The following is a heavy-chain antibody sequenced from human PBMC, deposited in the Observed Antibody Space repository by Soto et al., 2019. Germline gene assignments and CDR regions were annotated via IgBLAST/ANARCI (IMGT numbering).Heavy chain of an antibody. V-gene: IGHV5-10-1*01. CDR2: IDPSDSYT. CDR3: ARKGVYGEYYYGMDV. Sequence: LGESLKISCKGSGYSFTSYWISWVRQMPGKGLEWMGRIDPSDSYTNYSPSFQGHVTISADKSISTAYLQWSSLKASDTAMYYCARKGVYGEYYYGMDVWGQGTTVTVSS. J-gene: IGHJ6*02. D-gene: IGHD3-10*01. CDR1: GYSFTSYW.